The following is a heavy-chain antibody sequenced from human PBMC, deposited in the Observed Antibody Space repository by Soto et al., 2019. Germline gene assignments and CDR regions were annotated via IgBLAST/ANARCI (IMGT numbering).Heavy chain of an antibody. CDR2: ISPYNGNT. V-gene: IGHV1-18*01. CDR1: GYTFTSYG. CDR3: ARRVGDYYYGMDV. Sequence: QVQLVHSGAEVKKPGASVKVSCKASGYTFTSYGISWVRQAPRQGLEWMGWISPYNGNTNYAQNLQGRVTMTTTTSTRIAYMELRSLRSDDTGVYYCARRVGDYYYGMDVWGQGTTVTVSS. D-gene: IGHD2-15*01. J-gene: IGHJ6*02.